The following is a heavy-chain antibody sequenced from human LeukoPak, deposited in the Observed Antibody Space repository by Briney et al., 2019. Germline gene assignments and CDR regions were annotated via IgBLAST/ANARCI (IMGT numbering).Heavy chain of an antibody. V-gene: IGHV4-38-2*01. CDR2: IDHSGST. J-gene: IGHJ4*02. CDR1: GYSISSSYY. Sequence: SETLSLTCAVSGYSISSSYYWGWIRQPPGKGLEWIGTIDHSGSTHYNPSLKSRVTLSVDTTKNQYSLKLRSVTAADTAVYYCASLPSNTVAHDYWGQGTLVTVSS. D-gene: IGHD4-11*01. CDR3: ASLPSNTVAHDY.